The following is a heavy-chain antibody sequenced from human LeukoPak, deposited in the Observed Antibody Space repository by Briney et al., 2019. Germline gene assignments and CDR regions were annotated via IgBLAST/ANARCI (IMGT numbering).Heavy chain of an antibody. CDR2: IYYSGST. CDR3: ARPASGGYDFYFDY. D-gene: IGHD5-12*01. CDR1: GGSISSSSYY. Sequence: SETLSLTCTVSGGSISSSSYYWGWIRQPPGKGLEWIGSIYYSGSTYYNPSLKSRVTISVDTSKNQFSLKLSPVTAADTAVYYCARPASGGYDFYFDYWGQGTLVTVSS. V-gene: IGHV4-39*01. J-gene: IGHJ4*02.